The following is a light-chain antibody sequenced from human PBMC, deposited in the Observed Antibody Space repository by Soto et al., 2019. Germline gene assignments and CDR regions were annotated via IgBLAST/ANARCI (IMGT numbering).Light chain of an antibody. CDR3: QQSFPTPFT. CDR1: QTIGTY. J-gene: IGKJ3*01. V-gene: IGKV1-39*01. CDR2: VAS. Sequence: DIQMTQSPSSLSASVGDRVTITCRASQTIGTYSNWYQQTPGKAPKLLIYVASSLQSGVPSRFSGRGSGTDFTHTFSSLQPEDFASYYCQQSFPTPFTFGPGTKVDIK.